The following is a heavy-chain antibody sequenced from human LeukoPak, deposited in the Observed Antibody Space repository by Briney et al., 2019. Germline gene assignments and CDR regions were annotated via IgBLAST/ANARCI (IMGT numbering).Heavy chain of an antibody. J-gene: IGHJ4*02. Sequence: GGSLRLSCAASGFTFSSYAMSWVRQAPGKGLEWVSAISGSGGSTYYADSVKGRFTISRDNSKNTLYLQMNSLRAEDTAVYYCARASRAGFLEWSLDGLDYWGQGTLVTVSS. CDR2: ISGSGGST. CDR3: ARASRAGFLEWSLDGLDY. V-gene: IGHV3-23*01. CDR1: GFTFSSYA. D-gene: IGHD3-3*01.